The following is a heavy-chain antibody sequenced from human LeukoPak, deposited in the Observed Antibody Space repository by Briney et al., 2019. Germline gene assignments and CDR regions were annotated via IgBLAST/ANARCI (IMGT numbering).Heavy chain of an antibody. D-gene: IGHD3-9*01. CDR3: ARDYSDWLVHYYFGY. J-gene: IGHJ4*02. CDR1: GFTFSSYS. Sequence: GGSLRLSCAASGFTFSSYSMNWVRQAPGKGLEWVSSISSSSSYIYYADSVKGRFTISRDNAKNSLYLQMNSLRAEDTAVYYCARDYSDWLVHYYFGYWGQGTLVTVSS. V-gene: IGHV3-21*01. CDR2: ISSSSSYI.